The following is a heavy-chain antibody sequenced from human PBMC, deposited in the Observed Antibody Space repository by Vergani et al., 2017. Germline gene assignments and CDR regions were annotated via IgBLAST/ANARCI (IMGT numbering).Heavy chain of an antibody. V-gene: IGHV3-7*01. D-gene: IGHD4-23*01. CDR1: GFIFSDYW. J-gene: IGHJ3*01. CDR2: IKEDGSDK. CDR3: ARDNKQLRPRAFDL. Sequence: EVQLVESGGGLVQFGGSLRFSCAASGFIFSDYWMSWVRQAPGKGLEWVANIKEDGSDKNYVDSVKGRFTISRDNAKKSLYLQMNSLRAEDTAVYYCARDNKQLRPRAFDLWGQGTMVTVSS.